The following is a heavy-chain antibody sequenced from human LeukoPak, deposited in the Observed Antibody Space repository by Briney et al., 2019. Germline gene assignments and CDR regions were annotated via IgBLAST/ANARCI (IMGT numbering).Heavy chain of an antibody. CDR2: IIPIFGSA. Sequence: SVKVSCQASGGTFSRYAISWVRQAPGQGLEWMGGIIPIFGSANYAQKFQGRVTITADESTSTAYMELSSLRSEDTAVYYCARDQMGTTYYYDSSGYFDYWGQGTLVTVSS. D-gene: IGHD3-22*01. CDR3: ARDQMGTTYYYDSSGYFDY. J-gene: IGHJ4*02. CDR1: GGTFSRYA. V-gene: IGHV1-69*13.